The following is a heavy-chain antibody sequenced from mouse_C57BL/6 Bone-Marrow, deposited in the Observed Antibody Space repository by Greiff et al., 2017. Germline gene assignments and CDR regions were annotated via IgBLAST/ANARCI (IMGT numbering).Heavy chain of an antibody. V-gene: IGHV1-7*01. CDR2: INPSSGYP. CDR1: GYTFTSYW. J-gene: IGHJ2*01. Sequence: LQRVESGAELAKPGASVKLSCKASGYTFTSYWMHWVKQRPGQGLEWIGYINPSSGYPKYNQKFKYKATLTADKSSSTAYMQLSSLTYEDSAVYYCARGENGNYERYFDYWGQGTTLTVSS. CDR3: ARGENGNYERYFDY. D-gene: IGHD2-1*01.